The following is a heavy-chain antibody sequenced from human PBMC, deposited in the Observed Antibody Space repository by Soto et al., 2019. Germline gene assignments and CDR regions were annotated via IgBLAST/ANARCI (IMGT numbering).Heavy chain of an antibody. D-gene: IGHD1-7*01. V-gene: IGHV3-33*01. CDR2: IWYDGSNK. CDR1: GFTFSSYG. CDR3: ARGGELELRYCYAMDV. J-gene: IGHJ6*02. Sequence: QVQLVESGGGVVQPGRSLRLSCAASGFTFSSYGMKWVRQAPGKGLECVAVIWYDGSNKYYADSVKGLFTISRDNSKNTLYLQMNSLRAEDTAVYYCARGGELELRYCYAMDVWGHGTTVTVSS.